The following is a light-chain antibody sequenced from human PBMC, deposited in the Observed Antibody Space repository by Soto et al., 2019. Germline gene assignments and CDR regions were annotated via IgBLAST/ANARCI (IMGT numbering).Light chain of an antibody. Sequence: QSALTQPRSVSGSPGQSVTISCTGTSSDVGGHSYVSWYQQHPGKAPKLMIYDVAKRPLGVPYRFSGSKSGNTASLTISSLQADDEADYYCCSYAGSYTFVVFGGGTKLTVL. CDR3: CSYAGSYTFVV. J-gene: IGLJ3*02. CDR2: DVA. V-gene: IGLV2-11*01. CDR1: SSDVGGHSY.